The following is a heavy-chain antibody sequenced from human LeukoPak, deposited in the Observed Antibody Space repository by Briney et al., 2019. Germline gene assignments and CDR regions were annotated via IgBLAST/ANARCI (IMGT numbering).Heavy chain of an antibody. CDR2: IYTSGST. V-gene: IGHV4-61*02. CDR1: GGSISSGSYY. J-gene: IGHJ5*02. Sequence: SQTLSLTCTVSGGSISSGSYYWSWIRQPAGKGLEWIGRIYTSGSTNYNPSLKSRVTISVDTSKNQFSLKLSSVTAADTAVYYCARVVVPAALYAWVDPWGQGTLVTVSS. CDR3: ARVVVPAALYAWVDP. D-gene: IGHD2-2*01.